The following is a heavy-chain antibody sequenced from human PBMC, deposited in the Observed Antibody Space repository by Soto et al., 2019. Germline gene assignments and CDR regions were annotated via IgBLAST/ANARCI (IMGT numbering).Heavy chain of an antibody. CDR1: AFSLTTNTVG. D-gene: IGHD2-15*01. CDR3: VHTPAHCSGTACNYFDF. V-gene: IGHV2-5*02. Sequence: QITLKESGRTLVSPTQTLTLTCTFSAFSLTTNTVGVGWIRQPPGKALQWLTNIYGDDAKWYSPSLKNRLTITKDTSKNQVVLSMSNMDPVDTATYYCVHTPAHCSGTACNYFDFWSLGTLVTVSS. CDR2: IYGDDAK. J-gene: IGHJ4*02.